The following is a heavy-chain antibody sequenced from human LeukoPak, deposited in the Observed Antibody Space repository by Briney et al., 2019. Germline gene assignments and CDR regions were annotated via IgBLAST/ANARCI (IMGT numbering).Heavy chain of an antibody. J-gene: IGHJ6*03. CDR3: ARHPPAYYYDSSGYLYYYYYYMDV. CDR1: GRSISRYY. V-gene: IGHV4-59*01. CDR2: IYYSGST. Sequence: AETLSLTCTVSGRSISRYYWSWIRQPPGKGLEWIGYIYYSGSTNYNPSLESPVNISVDKSKNQFSLKLSSVTAADTAVYYCARHPPAYYYDSSGYLYYYYYYMDVWGKGTTVTVSS. D-gene: IGHD3-22*01.